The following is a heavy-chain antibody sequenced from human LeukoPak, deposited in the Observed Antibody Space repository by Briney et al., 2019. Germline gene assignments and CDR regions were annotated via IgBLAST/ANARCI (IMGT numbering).Heavy chain of an antibody. Sequence: PGGSLRLSCAASGFTFSDYYMSWIRQAPGKGLEWVSYICSSSSSYTNYADSVRGRFTISRDNAKNSLYLQMNSLRAEDTAVYYCARDSIAAAGTDYWGQGTLVTVSS. J-gene: IGHJ4*02. V-gene: IGHV3-11*05. D-gene: IGHD6-13*01. CDR3: ARDSIAAAGTDY. CDR2: ICSSSSSYT. CDR1: GFTFSDYY.